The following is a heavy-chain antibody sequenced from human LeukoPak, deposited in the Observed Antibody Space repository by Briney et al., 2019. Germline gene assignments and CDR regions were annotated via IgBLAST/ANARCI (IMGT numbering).Heavy chain of an antibody. CDR3: ARAKWTLEAFDI. D-gene: IGHD1-26*01. J-gene: IGHJ3*02. CDR2: INWNGGST. V-gene: IGHV3-20*04. Sequence: GGSLRLSCAASGFTFDDYGMSWVRQAPGKGLEWVSGINWNGGSTGYADSAKGRFTISRDNAKNSLYLQMNSLRAEDTALYYCARAKWTLEAFDIWGQGTMVTVSS. CDR1: GFTFDDYG.